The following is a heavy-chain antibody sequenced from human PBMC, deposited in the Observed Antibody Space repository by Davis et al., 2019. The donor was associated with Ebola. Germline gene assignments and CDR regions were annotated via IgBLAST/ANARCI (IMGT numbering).Heavy chain of an antibody. CDR1: GYTFTSYA. Sequence: AASVKVSCKASGYTFTSYAMHWVRQAPGQGLEWMGWISAYNGNTNYAQKLQGRVTMTTDTSTSTAYMELRSLRSDDTAVYYCARVSADGYNYWGQGTLVTVSS. CDR2: ISAYNGNT. J-gene: IGHJ4*02. V-gene: IGHV1-18*01. CDR3: ARVSADGYNY. D-gene: IGHD5-24*01.